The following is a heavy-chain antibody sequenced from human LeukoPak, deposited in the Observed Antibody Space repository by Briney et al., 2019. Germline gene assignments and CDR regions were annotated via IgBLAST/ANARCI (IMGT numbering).Heavy chain of an antibody. J-gene: IGHJ4*02. D-gene: IGHD3-22*01. CDR3: ARSSGYYYCYFDY. CDR2: IYHSGST. CDR1: GGSISSYY. V-gene: IGHV4-59*01. Sequence: SETLSLTCTVSGGSISSYYWNWIRQPPGKGLEWIGYIYHSGSTNYNPSLKSRVTISVDTSKNQFSLKLRSVTAADTAVYYCARSSGYYYCYFDYWGQGTLVTVSS.